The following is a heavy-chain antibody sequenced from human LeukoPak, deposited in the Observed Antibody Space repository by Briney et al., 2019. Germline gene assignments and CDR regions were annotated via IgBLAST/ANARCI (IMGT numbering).Heavy chain of an antibody. CDR1: GYTFTSYD. D-gene: IGHD6-13*01. J-gene: IGHJ4*02. Sequence: GASVKVSCKASGYTFTSYDVNWVRQATGQGLEWMGWTNPNSGNTGYAQKFQGRVTMTRNTSISTAYMELSSLRSEDTAVYYCARTYKYSSSWYDGYWGQGTLVTVSS. CDR3: ARTYKYSSSWYDGY. CDR2: TNPNSGNT. V-gene: IGHV1-8*01.